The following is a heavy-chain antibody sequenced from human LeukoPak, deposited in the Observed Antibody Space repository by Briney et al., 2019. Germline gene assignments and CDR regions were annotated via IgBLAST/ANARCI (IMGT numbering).Heavy chain of an antibody. V-gene: IGHV1-46*01. Sequence: GASVKVSCKASGYTFTSYYMHWVRQAPGQGLEWMGIINPSGGSTSYAQKFQGRVTMTRDTSTSTVYMELSSLRSEDTAVYYCASTYGGGYYYYYMDVWGKGTTVTVSS. J-gene: IGHJ6*03. CDR3: ASTYGGGYYYYYMDV. CDR2: INPSGGST. CDR1: GYTFTSYY. D-gene: IGHD2/OR15-2a*01.